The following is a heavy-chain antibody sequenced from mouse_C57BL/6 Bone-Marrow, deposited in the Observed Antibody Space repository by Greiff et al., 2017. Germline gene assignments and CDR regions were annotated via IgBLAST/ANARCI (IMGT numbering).Heavy chain of an antibody. J-gene: IGHJ4*01. CDR1: GFSLTSYG. Sequence: QVQLKESGPGLVQPSQSLSITCTVSGFSLTSYGVHWVRQSPGKGLEWLGVLWSGGSTDYNAAFISRLSISKDNSKSQVFFKMNSLQADDTAIYYCARKGTMINYAMDYWGQGTSVTVSS. CDR2: LWSGGST. D-gene: IGHD2-4*01. V-gene: IGHV2-2*01. CDR3: ARKGTMINYAMDY.